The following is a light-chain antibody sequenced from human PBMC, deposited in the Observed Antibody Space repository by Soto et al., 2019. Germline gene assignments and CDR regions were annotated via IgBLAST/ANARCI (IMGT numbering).Light chain of an antibody. CDR2: WAS. J-gene: IGKJ1*01. V-gene: IGKV4-1*01. Sequence: DIVMTQSPDSLAVSLGERATINCKSSQSVLYSSNNKNYLAWYQQKPGQPPKLLIYWASTRESGVPDRFSGSGSGTDFTLTISRLQAEDVAVYYCQQYFITPWTFGQGAKVEIK. CDR1: QSVLYSSNNKNY. CDR3: QQYFITPWT.